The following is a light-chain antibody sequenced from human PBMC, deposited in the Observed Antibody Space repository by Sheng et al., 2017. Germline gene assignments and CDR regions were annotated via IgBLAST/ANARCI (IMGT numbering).Light chain of an antibody. J-gene: IGKJ4*01. V-gene: IGKV3-20*01. CDR1: QSLITNF. Sequence: EVVLTQSPGTLSLSPGERATLSCRASQSLITNFLAWYQQKPGKAPRLLIYGASSRATGVPDRFSGSGSGTDFFLIISRLAPEDFAVYYCQQYDNSLITFGGGTKVEIK. CDR2: GAS. CDR3: QQYDNSLIT.